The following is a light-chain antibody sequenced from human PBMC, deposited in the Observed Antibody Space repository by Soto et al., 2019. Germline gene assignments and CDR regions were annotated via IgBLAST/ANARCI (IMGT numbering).Light chain of an antibody. CDR3: KSYAGSNTYV. Sequence: QSVLTQPASVSGSPGQSITISCTGTSSDVGAYNFVSWYQHHPGKAPRLIIYEVVQRPSGVPDRFSGSKSGNTASLTVSGLQAADEADYFCKSYAGSNTYVFGSGTKATV. V-gene: IGLV2-8*01. CDR1: SSDVGAYNF. CDR2: EVV. J-gene: IGLJ1*01.